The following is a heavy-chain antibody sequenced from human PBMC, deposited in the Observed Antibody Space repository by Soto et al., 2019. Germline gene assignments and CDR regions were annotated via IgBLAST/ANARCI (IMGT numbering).Heavy chain of an antibody. V-gene: IGHV3-23*01. CDR1: GLSFCIFA. CDR3: ARTPTSGTYFYFDF. Sequence: QTWCSIRLACAASGLSFCIFAMALFRQNPGKGLDWVSTLSGSGATTYYADSVKGRFTISRDNSKNTLDLQMNSLRAEDTAVYYCARTPTSGTYFYFDFWGQGAPVTVSS. J-gene: IGHJ4*02. D-gene: IGHD1-26*01. CDR2: LSGSGATT.